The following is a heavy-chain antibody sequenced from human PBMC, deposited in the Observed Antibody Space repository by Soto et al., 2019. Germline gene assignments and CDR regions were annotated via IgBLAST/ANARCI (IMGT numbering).Heavy chain of an antibody. Sequence: QLQLQESGPGLVQPSETLSLICPVSGGSISSSDYFWAWIRQPPGKGLEWIGSIYYSGGTYYNPSPKRRVTISVDTSKNQFSLNVTSVPATDTAMYYCAAVVVGAPRHTGSGYRGQGTLVTVSS. V-gene: IGHV4-39*01. CDR3: AAVVVGAPRHTGSGY. J-gene: IGHJ4*02. D-gene: IGHD2-15*01. CDR2: IYYSGGT. CDR1: GGSISSSDYF.